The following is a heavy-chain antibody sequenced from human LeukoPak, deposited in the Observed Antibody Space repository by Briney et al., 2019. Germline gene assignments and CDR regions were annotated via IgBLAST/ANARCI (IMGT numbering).Heavy chain of an antibody. CDR2: INPNSGGT. Sequence: ASVKVSCKASGYTFTGYYMNWVRQALGQGLEWMGWINPNSGGTNYAQKFQGRVTMTRDTSISTAYMELSRLRSDDTAVYYCARDQLERPENWFDPGGQGTLVTVSS. CDR1: GYTFTGYY. J-gene: IGHJ5*02. CDR3: ARDQLERPENWFDP. V-gene: IGHV1-2*02. D-gene: IGHD1-1*01.